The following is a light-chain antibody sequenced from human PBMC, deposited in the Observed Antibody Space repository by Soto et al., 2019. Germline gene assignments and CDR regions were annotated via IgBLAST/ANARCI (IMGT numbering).Light chain of an antibody. CDR1: QSVSSN. Sequence: EIVMTQSPATLSVSPGEGATLSCRASQSVSSNLAWYQQKPGQAPSLLIYGASTRATGIPARFSGTGSGTEFTLTISSLQSEDFALYYCQQYNDWPLTFGQGTKVDIK. CDR2: GAS. J-gene: IGKJ1*01. V-gene: IGKV3-15*01. CDR3: QQYNDWPLT.